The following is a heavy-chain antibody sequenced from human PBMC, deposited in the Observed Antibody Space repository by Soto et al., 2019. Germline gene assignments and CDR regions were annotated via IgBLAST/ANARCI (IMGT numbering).Heavy chain of an antibody. CDR3: ARDGYPTRYKLFDY. J-gene: IGHJ4*02. Sequence: SETLSLTCTVSGGSISSGDYYWSWIRQPPGKGLEWIGYIYYSGSTYYNPSHKSRVTISVDTSKNQFSVKLSSVTAADTALYYCARDGYPTRYKLFDYWGQGTLVTVSS. CDR1: GGSISSGDYY. D-gene: IGHD5-18*01. CDR2: IYYSGST. V-gene: IGHV4-30-4*01.